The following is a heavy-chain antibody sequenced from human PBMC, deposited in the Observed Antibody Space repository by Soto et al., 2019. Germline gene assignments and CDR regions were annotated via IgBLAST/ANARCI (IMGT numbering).Heavy chain of an antibody. CDR2: IYYSGST. Sequence: SETLSLTCTVSGGSISSYYWSWIRQPPGKGLEWIGYIYYSGSTNYNPSLKSRVTISVYTSKNQFSLKLSYVTAADTAVYYCARVGLPGWFDLWGQGTLVTVSS. J-gene: IGHJ5*02. D-gene: IGHD3-10*01. V-gene: IGHV4-59*01. CDR1: GGSISSYY. CDR3: ARVGLPGWFDL.